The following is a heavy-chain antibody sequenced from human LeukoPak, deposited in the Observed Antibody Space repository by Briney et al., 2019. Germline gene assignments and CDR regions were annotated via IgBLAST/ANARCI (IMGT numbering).Heavy chain of an antibody. CDR1: GGSISSGGYY. Sequence: ASQTLSLTCTVSGGSISSGGYYWSWIRQHPGKGLEWIGYIYYSGSTYYNPSLKSRVTISVDTSKNQSSLKLNSVTAADTAVYYCARYSTTDLYYFDYWGQGTLITVSS. J-gene: IGHJ4*02. D-gene: IGHD4-17*01. V-gene: IGHV4-31*03. CDR3: ARYSTTDLYYFDY. CDR2: IYYSGST.